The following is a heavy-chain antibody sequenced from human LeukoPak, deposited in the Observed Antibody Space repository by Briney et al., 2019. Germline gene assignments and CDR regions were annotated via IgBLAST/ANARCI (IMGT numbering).Heavy chain of an antibody. CDR3: ARSSGWYFFDY. CDR2: IYYSGST. V-gene: IGHV4-59*01. Sequence: SETLSLTCTVSGGSISSYYWSWIRQPPGKGLEWIGYIYYSGSTNYNPSLKSRVTISVEKSKNQFSLKLSSVTAADTAVYYCARSSGWYFFDYWGQGTLVTVSS. J-gene: IGHJ4*02. D-gene: IGHD6-19*01. CDR1: GGSISSYY.